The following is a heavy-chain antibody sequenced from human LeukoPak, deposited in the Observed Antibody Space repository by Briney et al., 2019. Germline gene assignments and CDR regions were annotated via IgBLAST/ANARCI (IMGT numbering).Heavy chain of an antibody. Sequence: GGSLRLSCAASGFTFSSYSMNWVRQAPGKGLEWVSSISSSSSYIYYADSVKGRFTISRDNAKNSLYLQMNSPRAEDTAVYYCARDQRGYYDSSGYHHFDYWCQGTLVTVSS. CDR1: GFTFSSYS. D-gene: IGHD3-22*01. J-gene: IGHJ4*02. CDR3: ARDQRGYYDSSGYHHFDY. V-gene: IGHV3-21*01. CDR2: ISSSSSYI.